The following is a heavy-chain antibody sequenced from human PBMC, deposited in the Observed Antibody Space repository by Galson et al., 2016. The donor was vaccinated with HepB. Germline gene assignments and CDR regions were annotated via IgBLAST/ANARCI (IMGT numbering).Heavy chain of an antibody. CDR1: GFSFSDYP. D-gene: IGHD3-3*01. CDR2: ISYDGRNK. V-gene: IGHV3-30*04. CDR3: ARGGGHDDFWSGYHYYCDQ. J-gene: IGHJ4*02. Sequence: SLRLSCAVSGFSFSDYPMHWVRQAPGKGLEWVAVISYDGRNKYYADSVKGRFTISRDTSKNTVHLQMNSLRVEDTAVYYCARGGGHDDFWSGYHYYCDQWGQGTLVTVSS.